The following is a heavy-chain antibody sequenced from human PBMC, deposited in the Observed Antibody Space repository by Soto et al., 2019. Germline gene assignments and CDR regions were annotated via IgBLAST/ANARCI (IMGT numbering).Heavy chain of an antibody. Sequence: QLGGSLRLSCAASGFTFSTYAMSWVRHAPGKGLEWVSAISGSGGSTYYADSVKGRFTISRDNSKNTLYLQMKSLRAEDTAVYYDAKPLFYYYHSSGYYRDFDYWGQGTLVTVSS. V-gene: IGHV3-23*01. J-gene: IGHJ4*02. CDR3: AKPLFYYYHSSGYYRDFDY. CDR1: GFTFSTYA. D-gene: IGHD3-22*01. CDR2: ISGSGGST.